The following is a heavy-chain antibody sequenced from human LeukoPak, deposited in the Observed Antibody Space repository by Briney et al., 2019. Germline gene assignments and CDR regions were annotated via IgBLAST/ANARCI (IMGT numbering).Heavy chain of an antibody. J-gene: IGHJ3*02. CDR2: ISGSGGST. CDR3: ANSKTAITFLGVRDKINVLNI. D-gene: IGHD3-16*01. CDR1: GFTFSSYA. Sequence: GGSLRLSCAASGFTFSSYAMSWVRQAPGKGLEWVSAISGSGGSTYYADSVKGRFTISRDNSKNTLYLQMNSLRAEDTAVYYCANSKTAITFLGVRDKINVLNIWGKGKMFTVS. V-gene: IGHV3-23*01.